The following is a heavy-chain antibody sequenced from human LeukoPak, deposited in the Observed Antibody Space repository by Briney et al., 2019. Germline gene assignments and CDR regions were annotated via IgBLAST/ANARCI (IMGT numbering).Heavy chain of an antibody. J-gene: IGHJ4*02. V-gene: IGHV3-30*04. CDR2: ISFDGSNK. CDR1: GFTFSVYF. Sequence: GGSLRLSCAASGFTFSVYFTHWVRQAPGKGLEWVAGISFDGSNKYFADSVMGRFTISRDNSKNTLYLQMNSLRAEDTAVYYCAADWPLDYWGQGTLVTVSS. CDR3: AADWPLDY. D-gene: IGHD3/OR15-3a*01.